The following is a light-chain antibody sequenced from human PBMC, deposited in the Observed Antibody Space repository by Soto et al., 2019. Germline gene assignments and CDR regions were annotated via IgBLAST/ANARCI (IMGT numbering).Light chain of an antibody. CDR2: LEGSGSY. V-gene: IGLV4-60*02. CDR1: SGHSSNI. CDR3: ETWDSKTNWV. J-gene: IGLJ3*02. Sequence: QPVLTQSSSASASLGSSVKLTCTLSSGHSSNIIAWHQQQPGKAPRYLMKLEGSGSYNKGSGVPDRFSGSSSGADRYLTISNLQFEDEADYYCETWDSKTNWVFGGGTKLTVL.